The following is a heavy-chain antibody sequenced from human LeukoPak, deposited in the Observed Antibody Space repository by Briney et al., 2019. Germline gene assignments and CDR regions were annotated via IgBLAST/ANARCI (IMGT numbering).Heavy chain of an antibody. CDR3: ASDLDWILFDY. CDR1: GFTFSTYW. V-gene: IGHV3-74*03. D-gene: IGHD3-9*01. J-gene: IGHJ4*02. CDR2: IRPEGTTT. Sequence: GGSLRLSCAASGFTFSTYWMHWVHQAPGKGLVWVARIRPEGTTTAYADSVKGRFTISRDNAKNTLFLQMNSLSAEDTAVYYCASDLDWILFDYWGQGTLVTVSS.